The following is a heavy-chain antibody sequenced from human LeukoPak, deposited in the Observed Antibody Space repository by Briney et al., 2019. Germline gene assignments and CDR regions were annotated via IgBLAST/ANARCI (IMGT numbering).Heavy chain of an antibody. V-gene: IGHV1-8*01. D-gene: IGHD4-23*01. Sequence: ASVKVSCKASGYTFTSYDINWVRQATGQGLEWMGWMNPNSGNTGYAQKFQGRVTMTRNTSISTAYMELSSLRSEDTAVYYCARDAGLYGGNRGWDFDYWGQGTLVTVSS. CDR3: ARDAGLYGGNRGWDFDY. CDR1: GYTFTSYD. CDR2: MNPNSGNT. J-gene: IGHJ4*02.